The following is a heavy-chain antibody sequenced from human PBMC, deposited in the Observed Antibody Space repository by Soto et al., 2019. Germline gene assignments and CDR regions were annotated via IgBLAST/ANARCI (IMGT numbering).Heavy chain of an antibody. Sequence: QVQLVQSGAEVKKPGSSVKVSCKASGGTFSSYTISWVRQAPGQGLEWMGRIIPILGIANYAQKFQGRVTITADKSTSTAYMELSSLRSEDTAVYYCARDIVVVVAATPVMDVWGQGTTVTVSS. J-gene: IGHJ6*02. CDR1: GGTFSSYT. V-gene: IGHV1-69*08. CDR2: IIPILGIA. D-gene: IGHD2-15*01. CDR3: ARDIVVVVAATPVMDV.